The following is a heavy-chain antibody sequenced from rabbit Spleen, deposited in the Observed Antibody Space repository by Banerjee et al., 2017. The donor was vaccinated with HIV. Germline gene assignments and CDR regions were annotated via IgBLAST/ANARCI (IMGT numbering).Heavy chain of an antibody. V-gene: IGHV1S40*01. J-gene: IGHJ6*01. CDR3: ARDTSSSFSSYGMDL. CDR2: INTATGKA. CDR1: GFSFSSAYD. D-gene: IGHD1-1*01. Sequence: QSLEESGGDLVKPGASLTLACTASGFSFSSAYDMCWVRQAPGKGLEWIACINTATGKAVYASWAKGRFTISKTSSTTVTLQMTSLTAADTATYFCARDTSSSFSSYGMDLWGPGTLVTVS.